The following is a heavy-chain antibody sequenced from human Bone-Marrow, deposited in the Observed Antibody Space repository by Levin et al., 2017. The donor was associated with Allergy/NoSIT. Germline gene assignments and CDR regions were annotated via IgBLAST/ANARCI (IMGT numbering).Heavy chain of an antibody. J-gene: IGHJ6*02. V-gene: IGHV1-2*02. CDR1: GYTFTDYY. Sequence: ASVKVSCKASGYTFTDYYIHWVRQAPGQGLESMGWINPASGGTNYAQKLQGRVTMTRDTSISTAYMELSRLRFDDTAVYYCARDQGYYYYGLNVWVQGTTVTVSS. CDR3: ARDQGYYYYGLNV. CDR2: INPASGGT.